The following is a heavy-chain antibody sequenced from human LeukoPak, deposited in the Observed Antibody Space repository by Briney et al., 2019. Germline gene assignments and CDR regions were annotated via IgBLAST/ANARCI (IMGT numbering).Heavy chain of an antibody. CDR2: MNPNSGNT. CDR1: GYTFTSYD. J-gene: IGHJ4*02. V-gene: IGHV1-8*01. CDR3: ARAIVATISGGFDY. Sequence: ASVKVSCTASGYTFTSYDINWVRQATGQGLEWMGWMNPNSGNTGYAQKFQGRVTMTRNTSISTAYMELSSLRSEDTAVYYCARAIVATISGGFDYWGQGTLVTVSS. D-gene: IGHD5-12*01.